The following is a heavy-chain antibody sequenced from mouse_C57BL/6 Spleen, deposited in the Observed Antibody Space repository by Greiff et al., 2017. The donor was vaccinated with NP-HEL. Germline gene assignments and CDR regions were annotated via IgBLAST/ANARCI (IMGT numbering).Heavy chain of an antibody. CDR1: GYAFTNYL. J-gene: IGHJ2*01. V-gene: IGHV1-54*01. Sequence: QVQLQQSGAELVRPGTSVKVSCKASGYAFTNYLIEWVKQRPGQGLEWIGVINPGSGGTNYNEKFKGKATLTADKSSSTAYMQLSSLTSEDSAVYFCALTTVVAPDYWGQGTTLTVSS. D-gene: IGHD1-1*01. CDR2: INPGSGGT. CDR3: ALTTVVAPDY.